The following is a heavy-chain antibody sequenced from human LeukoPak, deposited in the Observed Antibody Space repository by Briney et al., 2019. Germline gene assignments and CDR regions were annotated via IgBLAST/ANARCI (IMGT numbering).Heavy chain of an antibody. J-gene: IGHJ4*02. CDR2: IWHDGSHK. CDR1: GFNFDTYA. V-gene: IGHV3-33*01. Sequence: GRSLRLSCAASGFNFDTYAMHWVRQAPGQGLEWVALIWHDGSHKFYTNSVRGQFTISRDNSKNTVYLQMNNLRPDDTAVYYCAREIFGSGSYTDFWGQGTLVTVSS. CDR3: AREIFGSGSYTDF. D-gene: IGHD3-10*01.